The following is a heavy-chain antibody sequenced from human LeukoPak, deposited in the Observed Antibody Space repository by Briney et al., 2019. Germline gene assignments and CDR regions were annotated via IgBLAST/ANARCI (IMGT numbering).Heavy chain of an antibody. CDR2: VDSKGGST. Sequence: GGSLRLSCLASGFIFTSYSMHWVRQAPGKRLEYVSGVDSKGGSTYYADSVKGRFTISRDNSKNTLYLQMSSLRAEDTAVYYCVKGMEDYDILTGVLDVWGQGTTVTVSS. CDR1: GFIFTSYS. J-gene: IGHJ6*02. CDR3: VKGMEDYDILTGVLDV. D-gene: IGHD3-9*01. V-gene: IGHV3-64D*06.